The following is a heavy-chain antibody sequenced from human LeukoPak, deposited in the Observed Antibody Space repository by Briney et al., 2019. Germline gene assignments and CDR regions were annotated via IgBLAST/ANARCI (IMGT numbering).Heavy chain of an antibody. CDR1: GFTFSSYS. V-gene: IGHV3-48*01. Sequence: GGSLRLSCAASGFTFSSYSMNWVRQAPGKGLEWLSYISSSSSTIYYADSVKGRFTISRDNAKNSLFLQMNSLRAEDTAAYYCARDRPGRAYYFDYWGQGTLVTVSS. CDR3: ARDRPGRAYYFDY. D-gene: IGHD3-10*01. J-gene: IGHJ4*02. CDR2: ISSSSSTI.